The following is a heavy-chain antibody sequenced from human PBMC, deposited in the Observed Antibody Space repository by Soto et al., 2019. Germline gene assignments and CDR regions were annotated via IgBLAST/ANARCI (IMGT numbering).Heavy chain of an antibody. J-gene: IGHJ6*02. V-gene: IGHV3-30*18. CDR2: ISYDGSNK. CDR1: GCTCSSYG. CDR3: AKLCSGGSCYSEGYYYYGMDV. Sequence: GGSLSLCCAASGCTCSSYGMHWVRQDPGKGLEWVAVISYDGSNKYYADSVKGRFTISRDNSKNTLYLQMNSLRAEDTAVYYCAKLCSGGSCYSEGYYYYGMDVWGQGTKVPVSS. D-gene: IGHD2-15*01.